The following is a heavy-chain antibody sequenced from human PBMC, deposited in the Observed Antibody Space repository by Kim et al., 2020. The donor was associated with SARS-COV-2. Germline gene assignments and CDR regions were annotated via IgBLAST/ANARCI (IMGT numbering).Heavy chain of an antibody. CDR1: GFTFDDYG. D-gene: IGHD1-26*01. CDR2: INWNGGST. J-gene: IGHJ4*02. CDR3: ARVGGWELRENYYFDY. V-gene: IGHV3-20*04. Sequence: GGSLRLSCAASGFTFDDYGMSWVRQAPGKGLEWVSGINWNGGSTGYADSVKGRFTISRDNAKNSLYLQMNSLRAEDTALYYCARVGGWELRENYYFDYWGQGTLVTVSS.